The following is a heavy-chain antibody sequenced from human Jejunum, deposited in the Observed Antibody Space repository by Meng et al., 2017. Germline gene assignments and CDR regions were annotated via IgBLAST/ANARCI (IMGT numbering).Heavy chain of an antibody. CDR3: ARPPEYSDYGYYGMDV. J-gene: IGHJ6*02. CDR2: ISSDGSSK. CDR1: GFTFSNYA. V-gene: IGHV3-30*04. Sequence: GESLKISCGGFGFTFSNYAMNWIRQAPGKGLEGVAVISSDGSSKYYADSVKGRFTISRDNSKNTLYLQMNRLRVEDTAVYYCARPPEYSDYGYYGMDVWGQGTTVTVSS. D-gene: IGHD4-11*01.